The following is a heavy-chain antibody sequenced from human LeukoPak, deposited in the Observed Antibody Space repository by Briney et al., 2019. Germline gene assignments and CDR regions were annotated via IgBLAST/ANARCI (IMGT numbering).Heavy chain of an antibody. J-gene: IGHJ4*02. CDR2: ITGTGDTT. V-gene: IGHV3-23*01. D-gene: IGHD6-13*01. CDR1: GFTFSSYA. Sequence: GGSLRLSCAASGFTFSSYAMTWVRQAPGKGLEWVSGITGTGDTTFYADSVKGRFTISRDNSKNTLYLQMHSLRADDTAVYYCAKDYSTIPAAANPLFDYWGQGALVTVSS. CDR3: AKDYSTIPAAANPLFDY.